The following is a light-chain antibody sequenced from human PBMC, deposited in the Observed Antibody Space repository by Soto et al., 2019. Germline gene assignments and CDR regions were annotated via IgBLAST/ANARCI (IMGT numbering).Light chain of an antibody. CDR3: TQRIVFPYT. CDR1: QSLLDTNDGNTY. CDR2: TIS. V-gene: IGKV2-40*01. Sequence: DIVMTQTPLSLPVTPGESASISCRSSQSLLDTNDGNTYLDWYLQKPGQSPQLLIYTISYRASGVPDSFSGSGSGTDFTLKICRVEAEDVGVYYCTQRIVFPYTLGQGTKLEIK. J-gene: IGKJ2*01.